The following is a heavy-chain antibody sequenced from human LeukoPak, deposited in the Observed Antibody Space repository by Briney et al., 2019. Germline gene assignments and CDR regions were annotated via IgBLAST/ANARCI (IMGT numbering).Heavy chain of an antibody. V-gene: IGHV1-2*06. D-gene: IGHD6-19*01. J-gene: IGHJ4*02. CDR3: ARVRAYSSGWNFDY. Sequence: ASVKVSCKASGYTFTEYYMHWVRQAPGQGLEWMGRINPDRGATQYAQKFQGRVTMTRDTSISTLYMELSRLRSDDTAVYYCARVRAYSSGWNFDYWGQGTLVTVSS. CDR1: GYTFTEYY. CDR2: INPDRGAT.